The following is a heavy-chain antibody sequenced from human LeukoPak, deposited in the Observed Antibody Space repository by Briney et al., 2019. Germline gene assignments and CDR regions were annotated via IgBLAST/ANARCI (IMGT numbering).Heavy chain of an antibody. CDR1: GFNFSTYA. V-gene: IGHV3-23*01. CDR3: AKRGVTGYKEGFDY. CDR2: ISDSGGGT. J-gene: IGHJ4*02. Sequence: GGSLRLSCAVSGFNFSTYAMSWVRQAPAKGLEWVSGISDSGGGTYYADSVKGRFTISRDNSKNTLYLQMNSLRAEDTAVYYCAKRGVTGYKEGFDYWGQGTLVTVSS. D-gene: IGHD3-9*01.